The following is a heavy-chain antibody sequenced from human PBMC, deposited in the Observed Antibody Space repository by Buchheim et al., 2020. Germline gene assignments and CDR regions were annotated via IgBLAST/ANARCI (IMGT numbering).Heavy chain of an antibody. J-gene: IGHJ6*02. D-gene: IGHD4-17*01. CDR2: INPNSGGT. CDR1: GYTFTGYY. Sequence: QVQLVQSGAEVKKPGASVKVSCKASGYTFTGYYMHWVRQAPGQGLEWMGWINPNSGGTNYAQKFQGRVTMNRDTSMSTAYMELSRLRSDDTAVYYCARGASWGDYFYYYYYYGMDVWGQGTT. CDR3: ARGASWGDYFYYYYYYGMDV. V-gene: IGHV1-2*02.